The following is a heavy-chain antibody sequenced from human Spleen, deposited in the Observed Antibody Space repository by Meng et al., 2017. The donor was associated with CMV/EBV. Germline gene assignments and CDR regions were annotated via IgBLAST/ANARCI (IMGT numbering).Heavy chain of an antibody. J-gene: IGHJ4*02. CDR1: GGSLSGYY. CDR3: ARGRGIQLWLAYFDY. CDR2: INHSGST. Sequence: HVQLQQWGAGLLKPSETLSLTCAVHGGSLSGYYWSWIRQPPGKGLEWIGEINHSGSTNYNPSLKSRVTISVDTSKNQFSLKLSSVTAADTAVYYCARGRGIQLWLAYFDYWGQGTLVTVSS. V-gene: IGHV4-34*01. D-gene: IGHD5-18*01.